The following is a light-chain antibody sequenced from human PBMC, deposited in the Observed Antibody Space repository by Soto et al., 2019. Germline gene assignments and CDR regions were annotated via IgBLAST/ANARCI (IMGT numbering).Light chain of an antibody. CDR3: QQYYNSPIT. CDR2: GAS. V-gene: IGKV3-20*01. CDR1: QSVSSTY. Sequence: EIVLTQFPGTLSLSPGERATLSCRASQSVSSTYLAWYQQKPGQAPRLLIYGASSRATGIPDRFSGSGSGTDFTLTISSLQPEDVAVYYCQQYYNSPITFGQGTRLEIK. J-gene: IGKJ5*01.